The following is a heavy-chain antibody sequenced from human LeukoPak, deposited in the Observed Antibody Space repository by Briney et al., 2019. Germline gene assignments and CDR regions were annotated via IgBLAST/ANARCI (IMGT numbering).Heavy chain of an antibody. D-gene: IGHD1-26*01. CDR1: GFTFSSYG. CDR3: AKVASGSYYNWPFDY. V-gene: IGHV3-30*02. J-gene: IGHJ4*02. CDR2: IRYDRRNQ. Sequence: GGSLRLSCAASGFTFSSYGMHWVRQAPGKGLEWVAFIRYDRRNQYYADSVKGRFTVSRDNSKNTLYLQMNSLRAEDTAVYYCAKVASGSYYNWPFDYWGQGTLVTVSS.